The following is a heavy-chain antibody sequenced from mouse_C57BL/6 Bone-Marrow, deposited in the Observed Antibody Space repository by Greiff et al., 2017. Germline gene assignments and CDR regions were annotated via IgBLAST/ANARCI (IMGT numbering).Heavy chain of an antibody. CDR1: GYTFTDHT. Sequence: QVQLQQSDAELVKPGASVKISCKVSGYTFTDHTIHWMKQRPEQGLEWIGYIYPRDGSTKYNEPFKGKATLTADKSSSTAYMQLNSLTSAESAVYFCARTKLGTGFAYWGQGTLVTVSA. CDR3: ARTKLGTGFAY. CDR2: IYPRDGST. J-gene: IGHJ3*01. D-gene: IGHD4-1*01. V-gene: IGHV1-78*01.